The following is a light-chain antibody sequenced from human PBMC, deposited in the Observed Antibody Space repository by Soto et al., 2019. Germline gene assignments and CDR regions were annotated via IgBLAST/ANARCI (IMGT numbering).Light chain of an antibody. CDR3: QQYYNTPLT. J-gene: IGKJ4*01. Sequence: DIVMTQSPDSLGVSPGDRATINCKSSQSLLWSPNQKNYLAWYQEKPGQPPKLLISWASARESGVPDRFSGSGSGTDFTLTISSLQAEDVAVYYCQQYYNTPLTFGGGTKVDI. CDR2: WAS. CDR1: QSLLWSPNQKNY. V-gene: IGKV4-1*01.